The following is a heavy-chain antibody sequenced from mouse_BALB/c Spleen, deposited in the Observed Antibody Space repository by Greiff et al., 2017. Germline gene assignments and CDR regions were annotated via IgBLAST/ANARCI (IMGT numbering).Heavy chain of an antibody. D-gene: IGHD1-1*01. Sequence: EVNLVESGGGLVQPGGSLKLSCAASGFTFSSYGMSWVRQTPDKRLELVATINSNGGSTYYPDSVKGRFTISRDNAKNTLYLQMSSLKSEDTAMYYCARELRYFDVWGAGTTVTVSS. V-gene: IGHV5-6-3*01. CDR1: GFTFSSYG. CDR2: INSNGGST. CDR3: ARELRYFDV. J-gene: IGHJ1*01.